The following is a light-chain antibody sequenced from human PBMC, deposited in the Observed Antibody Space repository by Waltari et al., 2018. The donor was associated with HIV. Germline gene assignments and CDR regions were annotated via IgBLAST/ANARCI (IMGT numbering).Light chain of an antibody. Sequence: SYELTQPPSISVSPGQTARITCSGESLADQYVYWYQQKPGHAPLLGKYKDTESPSGLPERFFGSTAGTTVTLTSDGVQAEDEAYYYCQTADHSDTYDAFGSGTKVTVL. V-gene: IGLV3-25*03. CDR1: SLADQY. CDR2: KDT. CDR3: QTADHSDTYDA. J-gene: IGLJ1*01.